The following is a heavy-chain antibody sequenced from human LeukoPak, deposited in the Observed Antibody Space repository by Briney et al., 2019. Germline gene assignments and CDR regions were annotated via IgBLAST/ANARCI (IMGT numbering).Heavy chain of an antibody. Sequence: ASVKVSCKVSGYTLTELSMHWVRQAPGKGLEWMGGFDPEDGETIYAQKFQGRVTMTEDTSIDTAYMELSSLRSEDTAVYYCATPYYESSGYYSYFDYWGQGTLVTVSS. D-gene: IGHD3-22*01. J-gene: IGHJ4*02. V-gene: IGHV1-24*01. CDR3: ATPYYESSGYYSYFDY. CDR2: FDPEDGET. CDR1: GYTLTELS.